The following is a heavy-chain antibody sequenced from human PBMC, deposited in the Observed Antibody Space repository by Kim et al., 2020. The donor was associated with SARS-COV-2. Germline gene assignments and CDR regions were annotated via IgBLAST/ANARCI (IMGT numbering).Heavy chain of an antibody. J-gene: IGHJ4*02. V-gene: IGHV3-23*01. CDR2: ISGTGGST. CDR1: GFTFSNYG. Sequence: GESLKISCAASGFTFSNYGMSWVRQAPGKGLKWVSVISGTGGSTYYADSVKGRFTISRDNSKNTLFLQMNTLRAEDTAVYYCAKDYDSNFLLRTFDSWGQGTLVTVSS. CDR3: AKDYDSNFLLRTFDS. D-gene: IGHD4-4*01.